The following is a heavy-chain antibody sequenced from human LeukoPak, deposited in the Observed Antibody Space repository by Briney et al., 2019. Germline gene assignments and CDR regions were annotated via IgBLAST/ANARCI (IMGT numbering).Heavy chain of an antibody. V-gene: IGHV4-59*01. D-gene: IGHD3-10*01. CDR2: IYYSGST. CDR3: ARVGYYGSGSYYPTSFDP. CDR1: GGSISSYY. Sequence: PSETLSLTCTVSGGSISSYYWSWLRQPPGKGLEWIGYIYYSGSTNYNPSLKSRVTISVDTSKNQFSLKLSSVTAADTAVYYCARVGYYGSGSYYPTSFDPWGQGTLVTVSS. J-gene: IGHJ5*02.